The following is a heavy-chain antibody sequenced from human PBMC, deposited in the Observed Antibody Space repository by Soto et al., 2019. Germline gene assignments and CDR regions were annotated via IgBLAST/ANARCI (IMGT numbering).Heavy chain of an antibody. CDR2: VYNSRST. D-gene: IGHD6-13*01. Sequence: SETLSLTCTVSGGSISSNYWTWIRQPPGKGLEWIGYVYNSRSTNYNPSLKSRVTISEDTSKSQFSLKVNSVTAADPAVYYCARYRREAVAGYTLDHWGQGILVTVSS. V-gene: IGHV4-59*01. J-gene: IGHJ5*02. CDR3: ARYRREAVAGYTLDH. CDR1: GGSISSNY.